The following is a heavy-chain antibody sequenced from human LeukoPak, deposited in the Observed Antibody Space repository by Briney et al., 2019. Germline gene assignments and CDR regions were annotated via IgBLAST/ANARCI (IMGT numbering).Heavy chain of an antibody. CDR2: ISYDGSNK. CDR1: GFTFSSYA. V-gene: IGHV3-30-3*01. J-gene: IGHJ6*02. Sequence: GGSLRLSCAASGFTFSSYAMHWVRQAPGKGLEWVAVISYDGSNKYYADSVKGRFTISRDNSKNTLYLQMNSLRAEDTAVYHCARDSYGMDVWGQGTTVTVSS. CDR3: ARDSYGMDV.